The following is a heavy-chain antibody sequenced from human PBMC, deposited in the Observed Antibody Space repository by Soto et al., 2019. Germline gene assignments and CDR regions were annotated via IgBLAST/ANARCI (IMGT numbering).Heavy chain of an antibody. V-gene: IGHV4-31*03. D-gene: IGHD2-15*01. CDR2: IYYSGST. J-gene: IGHJ6*02. Sequence: PSETLSLTCTVSGGSISSGGYYWSWIRQHPGKGLEWIGYIYYSGSTYYNPSLKSRVTISVDTSKNQFSLKLSSVTAADTAVYYCARDSSYYYYPGMDVWGQGTTVTVPS. CDR1: GGSISSGGYY. CDR3: ARDSSYYYYPGMDV.